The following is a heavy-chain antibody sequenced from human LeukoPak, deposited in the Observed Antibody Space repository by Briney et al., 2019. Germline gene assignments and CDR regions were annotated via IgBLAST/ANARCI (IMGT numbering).Heavy chain of an antibody. CDR1: GFTFSSYG. D-gene: IGHD1-7*01. CDR2: ISYDGSNK. J-gene: IGHJ6*02. Sequence: GGSLRLSCAASGFTFSSYGMHWVRQAPGKGLEWVAVISYDGSNKYYADSVKGRFTISGDNSKNTLYLQMNSLRAEDTAVYYCAKEKATGNYLAYYGMDVWGQGTTVTVSS. V-gene: IGHV3-30*18. CDR3: AKEKATGNYLAYYGMDV.